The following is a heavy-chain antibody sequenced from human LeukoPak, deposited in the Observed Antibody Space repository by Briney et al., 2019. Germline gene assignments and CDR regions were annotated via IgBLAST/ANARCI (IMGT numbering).Heavy chain of an antibody. CDR3: ARGGGDSSGYPSYYFDY. Sequence: GGSLRLSCVVSGFSISVSEFSISDSYMTWIRQTPGKGLEWVANIKQDGSEKYYVDSVKGRFTISRDNAKNSLYLQMNSLRAEDTAVYYCARGGGDSSGYPSYYFDYWGQGTLVTVSS. CDR2: IKQDGSEK. CDR1: GFSISVSEFSISDSY. J-gene: IGHJ4*02. D-gene: IGHD3-22*01. V-gene: IGHV3-7*01.